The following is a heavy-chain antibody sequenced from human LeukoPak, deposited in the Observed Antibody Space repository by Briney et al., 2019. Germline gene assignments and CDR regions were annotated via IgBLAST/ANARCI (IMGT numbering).Heavy chain of an antibody. J-gene: IGHJ4*02. CDR1: GGSISSGDYY. D-gene: IGHD3-3*01. CDR3: ARGFLEWLPIDY. CDR2: IYYSGSS. Sequence: SETLSLTCSVSGGSISSGDYYWSWIRQPPGKGLEWIGYIYYSGSSYYNPSLKSRVTISIDTSKNQFSLKLSSVTAADTAVYYCARGFLEWLPIDYWGQGTLVTVSS. V-gene: IGHV4-30-4*08.